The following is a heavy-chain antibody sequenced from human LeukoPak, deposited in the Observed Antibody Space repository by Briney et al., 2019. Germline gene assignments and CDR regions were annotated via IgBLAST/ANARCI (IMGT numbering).Heavy chain of an antibody. CDR3: ARERRSERTMVRGVLILGNWFDP. J-gene: IGHJ5*02. D-gene: IGHD3-10*01. V-gene: IGHV4-59*01. CDR1: GGSISSYY. CDR2: IYYSGST. Sequence: SETLSLTCTVSGGSISSYYWSWIRQPPGKGLEWIGYIYYSGSTNYNPSLKSRVTISVDTSKNQFSLKLSSVTAADTAVYYCARERRSERTMVRGVLILGNWFDPWGQGTLVTVSS.